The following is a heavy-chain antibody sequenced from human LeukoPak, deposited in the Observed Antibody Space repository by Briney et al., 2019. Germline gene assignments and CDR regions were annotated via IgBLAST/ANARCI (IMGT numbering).Heavy chain of an antibody. V-gene: IGHV4-38-2*01. CDR3: ARADYYYMDV. Sequence: KPSETLSLTCAVSGYSISSGYYWGWIRQPPGKGLEWIGSIYHSGSTYYNPSLKSRVTISVDTSKNQFSLKLSSVTAADTAMYYCARADYYYMDVWGKGTTVTVSS. J-gene: IGHJ6*03. CDR1: GYSISSGYY. CDR2: IYHSGST.